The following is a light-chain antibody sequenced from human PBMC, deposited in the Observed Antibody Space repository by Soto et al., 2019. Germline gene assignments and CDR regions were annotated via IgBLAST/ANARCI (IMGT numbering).Light chain of an antibody. V-gene: IGKV1-33*01. CDR1: QGISNY. CDR2: DAS. Sequence: DIQLTQSPSFLSASVGDRVTITCRASQGISNYLAWYQQKPGKAPKLLIYDASNLETGVPSRFSGSGSGTDFTFTISSLQPEDIATYYCQQYDNLPISFGQGTRLEIK. J-gene: IGKJ5*01. CDR3: QQYDNLPIS.